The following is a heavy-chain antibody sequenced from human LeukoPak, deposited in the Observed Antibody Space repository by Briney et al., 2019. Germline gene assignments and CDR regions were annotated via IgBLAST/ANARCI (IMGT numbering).Heavy chain of an antibody. J-gene: IGHJ4*02. CDR2: IYTIGSS. CDR3: ARDIWVGYCSGGSCLEYYFDY. Sequence: ASETLSLTCTVSGGSISSYYWSWIRQPAGKGLEWIGRIYTIGSSKYNPSLKSRVTMSVDTSKNQFSLKLSSVTAADTAVYYCARDIWVGYCSGGSCLEYYFDYWGQGTLVTVSS. V-gene: IGHV4-4*07. CDR1: GGSISSYY. D-gene: IGHD2-15*01.